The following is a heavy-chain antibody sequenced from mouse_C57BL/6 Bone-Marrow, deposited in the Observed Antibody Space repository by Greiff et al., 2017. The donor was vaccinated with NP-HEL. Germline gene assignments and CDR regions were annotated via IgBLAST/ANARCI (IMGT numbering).Heavy chain of an antibody. D-gene: IGHD2-4*01. V-gene: IGHV5-16*01. CDR3: AREGGLRRRTYAMDY. Sequence: EVKVVESEGGLVQPGSSMKLSCTTSDFTFSDYYMAWFRRFPERGLDWVANINYDGSSTYYLDSLKSRFIISRDNAKNILYLQMSRLKSEDTATYYCAREGGLRRRTYAMDYWGQGTSVTVSS. CDR1: DFTFSDYY. CDR2: INYDGSST. J-gene: IGHJ4*01.